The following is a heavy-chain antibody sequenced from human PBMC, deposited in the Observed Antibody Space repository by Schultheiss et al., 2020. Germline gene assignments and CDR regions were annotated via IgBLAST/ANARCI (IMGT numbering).Heavy chain of an antibody. D-gene: IGHD3-22*01. CDR2: IYYSGST. J-gene: IGHJ3*02. V-gene: IGHV4-31*03. Sequence: SETLSLTCTVSGGSISSGGYYWSWIRQHPGKGLEWIGYIYYSGSTYYNPSLKSRVTISVDTSKNQFSLKLSSVTAADTAVYYCARAWHYDSSVPDDAFDIWGQGRMVTVSS. CDR1: GGSISSGGYY. CDR3: ARAWHYDSSVPDDAFDI.